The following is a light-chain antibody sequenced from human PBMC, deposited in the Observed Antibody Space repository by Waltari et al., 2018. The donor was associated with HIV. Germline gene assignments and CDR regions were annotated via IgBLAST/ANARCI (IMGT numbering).Light chain of an antibody. CDR1: QSVSNK. V-gene: IGKV3-15*01. CDR3: QQYHQWPPRLP. CDR2: GAS. Sequence: EIVMTQSPATLSVSPGERVTLSCRASQSVSNKLAWYQQKPGQAPRLIYGASTRATGVPARFSGSGSGTEFTLTISSLQSEDVAVYYCQQYHQWPPRLPFGPGTKVEIK. J-gene: IGKJ3*01.